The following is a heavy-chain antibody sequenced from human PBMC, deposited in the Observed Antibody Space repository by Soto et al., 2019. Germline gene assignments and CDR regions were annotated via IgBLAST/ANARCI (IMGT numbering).Heavy chain of an antibody. V-gene: IGHV1-69*06. CDR1: GGTFSSYA. D-gene: IGHD2-2*01. J-gene: IGHJ6*02. CDR3: ARGNCSSTSCYLGDYYYGMDV. CDR2: IIPIFGTA. Sequence: GASVKVSCKASGGTFSSYAISWVRQAPGQGLEWMGGIIPIFGTANYAQKFQGRVTITADKSTSTAYMELSSLRSEDTAVYYCARGNCSSTSCYLGDYYYGMDVWGQGTPVTVYS.